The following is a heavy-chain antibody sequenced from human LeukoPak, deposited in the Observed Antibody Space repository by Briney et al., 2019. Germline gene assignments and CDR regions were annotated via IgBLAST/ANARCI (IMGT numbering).Heavy chain of an antibody. Sequence: GGSLRLSCAASGFTFSSYAMSWVRQSPGKGLEWFSAISGSGGNTYSADSVKGRCTISRDNSLQTLFLHMNSLRAEDTAVYYCARDSISSGSMDLWGQGTLVTVS. CDR3: ARDSISSGSMDL. V-gene: IGHV3-23*01. D-gene: IGHD3-22*01. J-gene: IGHJ4*02. CDR2: ISGSGGNT. CDR1: GFTFSSYA.